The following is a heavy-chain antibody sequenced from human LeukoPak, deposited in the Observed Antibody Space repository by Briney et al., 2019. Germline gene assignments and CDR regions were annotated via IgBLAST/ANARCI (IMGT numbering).Heavy chain of an antibody. CDR1: GFTFTNAG. D-gene: IGHD3-10*01. V-gene: IGHV3-15*01. CDR3: TRDLGLTMIRGVIVY. Sequence: GGSLRLSCAASGFTFTNAGMSWVRQATGKGLEWVGRIKSKGDGETIDNAAPVKGRFTMSRDDSKATSYLQMNSLKAEDTAVYYCTRDLGLTMIRGVIVYWGQGALVTVSS. J-gene: IGHJ4*02. CDR2: IKSKGDGETI.